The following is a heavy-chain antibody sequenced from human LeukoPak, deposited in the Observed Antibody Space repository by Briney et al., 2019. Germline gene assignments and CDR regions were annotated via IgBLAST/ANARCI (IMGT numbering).Heavy chain of an antibody. CDR3: AREGGGDQNDAFDI. J-gene: IGHJ3*02. V-gene: IGHV1-2*02. CDR1: GYTFIGYY. CDR2: INPNSGGT. D-gene: IGHD2-21*02. Sequence: ASVKVSCKASGYTFIGYYMHWVRQAPGQGLEWMGWINPNSGGTNYAQKFQGRVTMTTDTSTSTAYMELRSLRSDDTAVYYCAREGGGDQNDAFDIWGQGTMVTVSS.